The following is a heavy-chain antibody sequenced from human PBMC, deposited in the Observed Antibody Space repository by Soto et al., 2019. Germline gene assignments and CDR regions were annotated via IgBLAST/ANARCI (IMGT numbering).Heavy chain of an antibody. V-gene: IGHV4-31*03. J-gene: IGHJ6*02. Sequence: QVQLQESCAGLVKPSQTLSLTCTVSGGSISSGGYYWSWIRQHPGKGLEWIGYIYYSGSTYYNPSLKSRVTISVDTSKNQFSLKLSSVTAADTAVYYCASTVSTDYYYYGMDVWGQGTTVTVSS. D-gene: IGHD4-17*01. CDR1: GGSISSGGYY. CDR2: IYYSGST. CDR3: ASTVSTDYYYYGMDV.